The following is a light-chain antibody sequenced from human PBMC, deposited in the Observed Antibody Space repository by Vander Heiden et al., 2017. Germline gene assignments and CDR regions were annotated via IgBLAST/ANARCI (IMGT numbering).Light chain of an antibody. CDR1: QSVSGGRY. V-gene: IGKV3-20*01. CDR2: DAS. J-gene: IGKJ4*01. CDR3: QQYGDSPLT. Sequence: ETVLTQSPGTLSLSPGESATLYCRASQSVSGGRYLAWYQQKPGQAPRLLIQDASTRATGIPDRFSGSGSGTDFTLTINRLESEDCAVYYCQQYGDSPLTFGGGTKVEIK.